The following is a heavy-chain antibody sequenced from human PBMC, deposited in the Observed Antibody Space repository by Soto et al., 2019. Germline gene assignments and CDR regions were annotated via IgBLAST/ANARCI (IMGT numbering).Heavy chain of an antibody. D-gene: IGHD6-19*01. V-gene: IGHV4-34*01. CDR2: INHSGST. J-gene: IGHJ4*02. CDR1: WGSLSDYY. CDR3: ARRSSRRGRDSCFGY. Sequence: SEPLCGSEGVYWGSLSDYYWSWILQPPGKGLEWIGEINHSGSTNYNPSLKSRVTIPVDTSKNQFSLKLSSVTAADTAVYFCARRSSRRGRDSCFGYWGQGTLVTVSS.